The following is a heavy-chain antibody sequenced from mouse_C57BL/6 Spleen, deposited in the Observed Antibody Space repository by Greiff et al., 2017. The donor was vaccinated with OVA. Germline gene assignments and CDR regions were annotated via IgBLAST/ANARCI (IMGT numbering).Heavy chain of an antibody. Sequence: QVQLQQPGTELVKPGASVKLSCKASGYTFTSYWMHWVKQRPGQGLEWIGNINPSNGGTNYNEKFKSKATLTVDKSSSTAYMQLSSLTSEDSVVYYCATRLIYNYGSSYAWYIDVWGTGTTVTVSS. V-gene: IGHV1-53*01. CDR2: INPSNGGT. D-gene: IGHD1-1*01. J-gene: IGHJ1*03. CDR3: ATRLIYNYGSSYAWYIDV. CDR1: GYTFTSYW.